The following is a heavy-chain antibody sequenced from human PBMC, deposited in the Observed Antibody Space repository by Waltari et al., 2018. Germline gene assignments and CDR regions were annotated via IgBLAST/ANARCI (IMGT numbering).Heavy chain of an antibody. CDR3: TRDLYGSGGDWFDP. Sequence: EVQLVESVGAVVEPGGSLSLSCVASGFSFRAYSMNWVRQAPGKGLEWVSFIRASTTTIHYADSVKGRFTISRDNAKNSLYLQMDNLRAEDSGLYFCTRDLYGSGGDWFDPWGQGTLVTVSS. CDR1: GFSFRAYS. D-gene: IGHD3-10*01. CDR2: IRASTTTI. V-gene: IGHV3-48*01. J-gene: IGHJ5*02.